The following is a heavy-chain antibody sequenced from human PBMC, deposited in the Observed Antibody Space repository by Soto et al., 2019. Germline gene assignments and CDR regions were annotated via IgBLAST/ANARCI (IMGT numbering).Heavy chain of an antibody. CDR2: ISYDGSNK. V-gene: IGHV3-30*03. CDR1: GFTFSSYG. CDR3: ARDPSYSSVYFDY. Sequence: GGSLRLSCAASGFTFSSYGMHWVRQAPGKGLEWVAVISYDGSNKYYVDSVKGRFTISRDNAKNSLYLQMNSLRAEDTAVYYCARDPSYSSVYFDYWGQGTLVTVSS. D-gene: IGHD6-13*01. J-gene: IGHJ4*02.